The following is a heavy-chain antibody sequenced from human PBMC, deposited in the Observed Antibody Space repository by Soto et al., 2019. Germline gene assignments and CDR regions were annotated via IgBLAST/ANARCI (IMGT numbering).Heavy chain of an antibody. CDR1: GFTFSNAW. D-gene: IGHD4-17*01. V-gene: IGHV3-15*07. J-gene: IGHJ6*02. CDR3: TTEPGGNYGDYDYYYYYGMDV. CDR2: IKSKTDVGTT. Sequence: GGSLRLSCAASGFTFSNAWMNWVRQAPGKGLEWVGRIKSKTDVGTTDYSSPAKRRFTISRDDSKNTLYLQMNSLKTEDTAVYYCTTEPGGNYGDYDYYYYYGMDVWGQGTTVTVSS.